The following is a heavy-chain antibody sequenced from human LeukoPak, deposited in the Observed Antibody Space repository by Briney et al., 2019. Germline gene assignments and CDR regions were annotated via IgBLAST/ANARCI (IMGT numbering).Heavy chain of an antibody. J-gene: IGHJ5*02. CDR2: VIPILGIA. CDR3: ARDFQDNRGLGGQTPFDP. CDR1: GGTFSIYA. Sequence: GASVRLSCDGSGGTFSIYAISCVRHPPGQGLEWRWDVIPILGIANYAQKYQGRVTITADNSTSTAYMELRSLRTEDTAVYYCARDFQDNRGLGGQTPFDPWGQGTLVTVSS. V-gene: IGHV1-69*10. D-gene: IGHD7-27*01.